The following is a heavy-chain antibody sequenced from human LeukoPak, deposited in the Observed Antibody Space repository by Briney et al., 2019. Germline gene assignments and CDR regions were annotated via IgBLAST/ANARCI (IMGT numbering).Heavy chain of an antibody. J-gene: IGHJ6*03. CDR1: GGSISSYY. CDR3: ARETSQKGAHYMDV. D-gene: IGHD3-16*01. CDR2: IYYSGST. V-gene: IGHV4-59*01. Sequence: SETLSLTCTVSGGSISSYYWSWIRQPPGKGLEWIGYIYYSGSTNYKPSLRSRVTISVDTSKNQFSLKMSSVTAADTAVYYCARETSQKGAHYMDVWGKGTTVTISS.